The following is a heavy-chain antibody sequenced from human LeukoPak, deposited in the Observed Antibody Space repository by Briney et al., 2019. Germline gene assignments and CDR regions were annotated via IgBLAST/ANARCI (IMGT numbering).Heavy chain of an antibody. CDR3: ARNRAMDV. J-gene: IGHJ6*02. V-gene: IGHV4-61*08. CDR1: GGSISSGGYH. CDR2: VYYSGST. D-gene: IGHD1-14*01. Sequence: PSETLSLTCTVSGGSISSGGYHWSWIRQHPGKGLEWIGCVYYSGSTNYNPSLKSRVTISLDTSKNQFSLKLSSVTAADTAVYYCARNRAMDVWGQGTTVTVSS.